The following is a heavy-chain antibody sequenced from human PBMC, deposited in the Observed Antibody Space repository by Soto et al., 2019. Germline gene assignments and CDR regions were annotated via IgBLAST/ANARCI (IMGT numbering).Heavy chain of an antibody. V-gene: IGHV4-34*01. J-gene: IGHJ4*02. D-gene: IGHD6-6*01. CDR3: ARGVSGSSRAARLDY. CDR1: GGSFSGYY. Sequence: QVQLQQWGAGLLKPSETLSLTCAVYGGSFSGYYWSWIRQPPGKGLEWIGEINHSGSTNYNPSLKSRVTISVDTSKNQFSLKLSSVTAAATAVYYCARGVSGSSRAARLDYWGQGTLVTVSS. CDR2: INHSGST.